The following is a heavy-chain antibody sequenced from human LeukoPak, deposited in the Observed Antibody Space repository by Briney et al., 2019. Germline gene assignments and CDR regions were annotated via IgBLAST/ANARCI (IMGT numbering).Heavy chain of an antibody. V-gene: IGHV4-59*01. CDR3: ARSLITMVRGVSLDAFDI. CDR2: IYYSGST. Sequence: PSETLSLTCTVSGGSISSYYWSWIRQPPGKGLEWIGYIYYSGSTNYNPSLKSRVTISVDTSKNQFSLKLSSVTAADTAVYYCARSLITMVRGVSLDAFDIWGQGRMVTVSS. D-gene: IGHD3-10*01. CDR1: GGSISSYY. J-gene: IGHJ3*02.